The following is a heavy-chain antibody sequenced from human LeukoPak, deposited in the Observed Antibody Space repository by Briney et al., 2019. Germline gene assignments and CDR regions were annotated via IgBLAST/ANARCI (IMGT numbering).Heavy chain of an antibody. J-gene: IGHJ4*02. Sequence: SQTLSLTCAISGDSVSSNSVTWNWIRQSPSRGLEWLGRTYYRSTWYNDYAVSVRGRITINPDTSKNQFSLQLNSVTPEDTAVYYCAREGWLVREIDYWGQGTLVTVSS. CDR1: GDSVSSNSVT. D-gene: IGHD6-19*01. V-gene: IGHV6-1*01. CDR3: AREGWLVREIDY. CDR2: TYYRSTWYN.